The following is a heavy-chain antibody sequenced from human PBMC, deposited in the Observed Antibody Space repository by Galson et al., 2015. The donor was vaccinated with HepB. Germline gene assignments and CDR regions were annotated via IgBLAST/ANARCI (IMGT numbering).Heavy chain of an antibody. CDR2: TSPYNGNV. V-gene: IGHV1-18*01. D-gene: IGHD6-13*01. CDR3: ARDVGIRSWYKVGYLPH. J-gene: IGHJ1*01. Sequence: SVKVSCKASGYFFKDYGINWVRQAPGRGLEWIGWTSPYNGNVNYAQKFQGRVTMTSDTSTSTVFMDLGSLTGGDTAIYYCARDVGIRSWYKVGYLPHCGQDTLVTVSS. CDR1: GYFFKDYG.